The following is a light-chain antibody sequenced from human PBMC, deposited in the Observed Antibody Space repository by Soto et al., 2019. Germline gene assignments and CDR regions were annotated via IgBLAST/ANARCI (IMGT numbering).Light chain of an antibody. V-gene: IGKV3-20*01. CDR1: QSVSSSY. Sequence: EIVLTQSPGTLSLSPGERATLSCRTSQSVSSSYLAWYQRKPGQAPRLLIYGASSRATGIPDRFSGSGSGTDFTLTISRLEPEDFAVYYCQQYGSSPGWTFGQGTKVEIK. CDR3: QQYGSSPGWT. CDR2: GAS. J-gene: IGKJ1*01.